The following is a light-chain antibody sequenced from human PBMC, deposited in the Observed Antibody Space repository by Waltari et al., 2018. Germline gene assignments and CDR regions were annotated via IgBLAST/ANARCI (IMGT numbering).Light chain of an antibody. V-gene: IGLV2-11*01. J-gene: IGLJ3*02. Sequence: SALTQPRSVSGSPGQSVTLSCTGTTNDLGSYNYVYWYQQHPGKAPKLIILDVTKRPSGVPDRLSGSKSGNTASLTISGLRAEDEAEYYCCSYAGSYTWVFGGGTKLTVV. CDR3: CSYAGSYTWV. CDR1: TNDLGSYNY. CDR2: DVT.